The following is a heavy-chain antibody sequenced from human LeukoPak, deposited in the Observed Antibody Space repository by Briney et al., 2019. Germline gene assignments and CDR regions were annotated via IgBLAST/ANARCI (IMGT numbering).Heavy chain of an antibody. Sequence: TGASVRVSCKASGYTFTYRYLHWVRQAPGQALEWVGWITPFNGNTNYAQKFQDRVTITRDRSMSTAYMELSSLRSEDTAMYYCASISSRIAAAGQGAFDIWGQGTMVTVSS. CDR3: ASISSRIAAAGQGAFDI. D-gene: IGHD6-13*01. CDR1: GYTFTYRY. J-gene: IGHJ3*02. V-gene: IGHV1-45*02. CDR2: ITPFNGNT.